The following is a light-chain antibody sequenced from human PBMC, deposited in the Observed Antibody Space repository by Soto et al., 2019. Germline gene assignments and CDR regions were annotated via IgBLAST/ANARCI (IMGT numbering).Light chain of an antibody. J-gene: IGLJ2*01. CDR2: DVN. Sequence: QSVLTQPASVSGSPGQSITISCTGTSSDVGSYNYVSWYQQHPGKVPKLMIYDVNSRPSGVSTRFSGSKSGNTASLTISGLQAEDEADYYCSSCTHNILVVFGGGTKVTVL. CDR3: SSCTHNILVV. V-gene: IGLV2-14*01. CDR1: SSDVGSYNY.